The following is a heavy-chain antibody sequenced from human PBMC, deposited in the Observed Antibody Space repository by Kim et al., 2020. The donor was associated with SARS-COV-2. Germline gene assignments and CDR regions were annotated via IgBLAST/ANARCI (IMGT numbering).Heavy chain of an antibody. Sequence: ADSVKGRFTISRDNSKNTLYLQMNSLRAEDTAVYYCARARDTAMVLPFDYWGQGTLVTVSS. J-gene: IGHJ4*02. CDR3: ARARDTAMVLPFDY. D-gene: IGHD5-18*01. V-gene: IGHV3-53*01.